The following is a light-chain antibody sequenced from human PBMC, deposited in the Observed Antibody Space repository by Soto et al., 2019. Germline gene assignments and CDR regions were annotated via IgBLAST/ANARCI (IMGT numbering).Light chain of an antibody. CDR1: SSDVGGYKY. Sequence: QSVLTQPRSVSGSPGQSVTISCTGTSSDVGGYKYVSWYQQHPGKAPKLMIYDVSKRPSGVPDRFSGSKSGNTASLTISGLQAEDEADYYCCSYAGSYTLAVFGGGTKLTVL. CDR3: CSYAGSYTLAV. J-gene: IGLJ2*01. CDR2: DVS. V-gene: IGLV2-11*01.